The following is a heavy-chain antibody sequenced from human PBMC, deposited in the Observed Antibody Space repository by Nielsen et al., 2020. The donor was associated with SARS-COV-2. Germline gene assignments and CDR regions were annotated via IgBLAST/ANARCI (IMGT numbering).Heavy chain of an antibody. CDR3: ARHGDIVVVPAAMSDWFDP. D-gene: IGHD2-2*01. V-gene: IGHV4-59*08. Sequence: WIRQPPGKGLEWIGSIYYSGSTNYNPSLKSRVTISVDTSKNQFSLKLSSVTAADTAVYYCARHGDIVVVPAAMSDWFDPWGQGTLVTVSS. CDR2: IYYSGST. J-gene: IGHJ5*02.